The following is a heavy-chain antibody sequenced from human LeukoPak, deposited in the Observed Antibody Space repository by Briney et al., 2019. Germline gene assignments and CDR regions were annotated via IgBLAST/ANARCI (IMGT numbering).Heavy chain of an antibody. V-gene: IGHV3-64*01. Sequence: GGSLRLSCAASGFTFSSYAMHWVRQAPGKGLEYVSAISSNGGSTYYANSVKGRFTISRDNSKNTLYLQMGSLRAEDMAVYYCARESIVGATDPPHWDYWGQGTLVTVSS. CDR1: GFTFSSYA. CDR3: ARESIVGATDPPHWDY. D-gene: IGHD1-26*01. CDR2: ISSNGGST. J-gene: IGHJ4*02.